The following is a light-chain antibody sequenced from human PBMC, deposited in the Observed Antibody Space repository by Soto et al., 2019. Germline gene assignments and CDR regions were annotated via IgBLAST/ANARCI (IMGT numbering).Light chain of an antibody. J-gene: IGLJ3*02. CDR2: SNN. CDR1: SSNIETHT. CDR3: AAWDDSLSSWV. V-gene: IGLV1-44*01. Sequence: QSVLTQPPSVSGTPGQRVSISCSGSSSNIETHTVSWYQNLPGAAPKLLIYSNNERPSGVPDRFSGSKSGTSASLAISGLQYEDEADYYCAAWDDSLSSWVFGRGTKLTVL.